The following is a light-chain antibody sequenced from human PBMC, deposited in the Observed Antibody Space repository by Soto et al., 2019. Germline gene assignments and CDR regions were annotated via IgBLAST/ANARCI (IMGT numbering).Light chain of an antibody. CDR1: QTVGSGY. V-gene: IGKV3-20*01. CDR3: QQYSRSPFT. Sequence: IALTPSPGALSLSPGERAIFSCRASQTVGSGYLAWYQQKPGHIPRLLIYGASRRATGIPDRFSGGGSGTDFTLTISRLEPEDFAVYYCQQYSRSPFTFGQGTRLEIK. J-gene: IGKJ5*01. CDR2: GAS.